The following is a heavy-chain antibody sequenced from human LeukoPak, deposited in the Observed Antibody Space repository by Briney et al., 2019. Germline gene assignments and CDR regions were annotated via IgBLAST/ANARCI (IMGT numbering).Heavy chain of an antibody. CDR3: ARKGPEHLPTYFDH. D-gene: IGHD2-21*01. CDR1: GYSISSGYY. CDR2: IYHSGST. Sequence: SETLSLTCTVSGYSISSGYYWGWIRQPPGKGLEWIGSIYHSGSTYYNPSLSGRVAISLDKSRNHFTLMVTAVTAADTASYYCARKGPEHLPTYFDHWGRGILVTVSS. V-gene: IGHV4-38-2*02. J-gene: IGHJ4*02.